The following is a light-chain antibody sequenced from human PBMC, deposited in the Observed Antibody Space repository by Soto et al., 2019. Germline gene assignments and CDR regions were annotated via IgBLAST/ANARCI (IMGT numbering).Light chain of an antibody. CDR1: QSVSSSY. J-gene: IGKJ4*01. Sequence: EIVLTQSPGTLSLSPGERATLSCRASQSVSSSYLAWYQQKPGQAPRLLIYSASSRATGIPDRFSGSGSGTDFTLTISRPEPEDFAVYYCQQYGSSPPTLTFGGGTKVEIK. CDR2: SAS. CDR3: QQYGSSPPTLT. V-gene: IGKV3-20*01.